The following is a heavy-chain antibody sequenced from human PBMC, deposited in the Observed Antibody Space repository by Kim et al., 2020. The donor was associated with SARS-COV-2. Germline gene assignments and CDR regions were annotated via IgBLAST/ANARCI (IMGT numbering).Heavy chain of an antibody. CDR3: AKISMYYDFWSGYSGYYYYGMDV. Sequence: SETLSLTCTVSGGSVSSGSYYWSWIRQPPGKGLEWIGYIYYSGSTNYNPSLKSRVTISVDTSKNQFSLKLSSVTAADTAVYYCAKISMYYDFWSGYSGYYYYGMDVWGQGTTVTVSS. V-gene: IGHV4-61*01. D-gene: IGHD3-3*01. CDR1: GGSVSSGSYY. CDR2: IYYSGST. J-gene: IGHJ6*02.